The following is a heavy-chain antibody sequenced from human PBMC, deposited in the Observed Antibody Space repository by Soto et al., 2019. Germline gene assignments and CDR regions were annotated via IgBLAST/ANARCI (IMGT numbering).Heavy chain of an antibody. V-gene: IGHV3-23*01. J-gene: IGHJ6*02. D-gene: IGHD6-25*01. CDR1: GFTFSRYA. CDR2: VTGGGHRT. CDR3: VCFSGALPVYGMHL. Sequence: PGRTLRLACAGSGFTFSRYAMSWVRQAPGKGLEWVSTVTGGGHRTYNADSVNGRFTISRDNSKNMLYLQMINLRAVDTAVYYCVCFSGALPVYGMHLWC.